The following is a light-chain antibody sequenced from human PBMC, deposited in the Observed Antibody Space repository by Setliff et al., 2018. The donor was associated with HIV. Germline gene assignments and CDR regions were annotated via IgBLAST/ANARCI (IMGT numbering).Light chain of an antibody. Sequence: LAQPPSASGSPGQSVTISCTGTSGDVGAYNYVSWYQQHPGKAPKLMIYEVTKRPSGVPDRFSGFKSGNTASLTVSGLQAEDEADYYCSSFAGGNNLMVFGGGTKVTVL. CDR1: SGDVGAYNY. CDR3: SSFAGGNNLMV. V-gene: IGLV2-8*01. CDR2: EVT. J-gene: IGLJ3*02.